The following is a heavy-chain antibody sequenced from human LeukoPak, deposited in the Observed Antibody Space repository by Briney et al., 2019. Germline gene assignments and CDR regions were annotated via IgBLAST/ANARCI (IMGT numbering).Heavy chain of an antibody. J-gene: IGHJ4*02. D-gene: IGHD2-15*01. V-gene: IGHV3-21*01. Sequence: GGSLRLSCAASGFTFSSYGMNWVRQAPGKGLEWVSSISSSSSYIYYADSVKGRFTISRDNAKNSLYLQMNSLRAEDTAVYYCARDQWGYDPFDYWGQGTLVTVSS. CDR2: ISSSSSYI. CDR3: ARDQWGYDPFDY. CDR1: GFTFSSYG.